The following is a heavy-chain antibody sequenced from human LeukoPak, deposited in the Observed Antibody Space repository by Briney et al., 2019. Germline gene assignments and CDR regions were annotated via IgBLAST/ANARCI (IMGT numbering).Heavy chain of an antibody. CDR3: ARGRRLTGYYDFDY. V-gene: IGHV1-8*01. J-gene: IGHJ4*02. D-gene: IGHD3-9*01. CDR2: MNPNSGNT. CDR1: GYTFTSYD. Sequence: ASVKVSCKASGYTFTSYDVNWVRQATGQGLEWMGWMNPNSGNTGYAQKFKGRVTMTRNTSISTAYMELSSLRSEDTAVYYCARGRRLTGYYDFDYWGQGTLVTVSS.